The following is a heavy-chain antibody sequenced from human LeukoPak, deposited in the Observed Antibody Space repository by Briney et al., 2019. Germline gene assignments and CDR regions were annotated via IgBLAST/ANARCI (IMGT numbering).Heavy chain of an antibody. CDR2: IWFDGSNE. Sequence: PGGSLRVSCVASGFTFRSYAMHWVRQAPGKGLEWVAVIWFDGSNEHYADSMKGRVTISRDNSKNTLYLQMYTLRAEDTAVYYCARDQYSSGWSHPGDYWGQGTLVTVSS. J-gene: IGHJ4*02. V-gene: IGHV3-33*01. CDR1: GFTFRSYA. D-gene: IGHD6-19*01. CDR3: ARDQYSSGWSHPGDY.